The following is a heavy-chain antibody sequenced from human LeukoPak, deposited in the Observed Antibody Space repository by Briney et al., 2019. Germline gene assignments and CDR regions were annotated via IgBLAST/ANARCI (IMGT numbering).Heavy chain of an antibody. D-gene: IGHD1-7*01. J-gene: IGHJ4*02. V-gene: IGHV4-4*09. Sequence: SETLSLTCTVSGGSISSYYWSWIRQPPGKGLEWIGYIYTSGSTNYNPSLKSRVTISVDTSKNQFSLKLSSVTAADTAVYYCARLGWNYDTGFDYWGQGTLVTVSS. CDR1: GGSISSYY. CDR3: ARLGWNYDTGFDY. CDR2: IYTSGST.